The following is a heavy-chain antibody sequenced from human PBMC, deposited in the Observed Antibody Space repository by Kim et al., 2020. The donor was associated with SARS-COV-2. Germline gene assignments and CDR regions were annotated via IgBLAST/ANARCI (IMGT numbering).Heavy chain of an antibody. CDR1: GGSLTGYY. D-gene: IGHD3-10*01. J-gene: IGHJ5*02. V-gene: IGHV4-34*01. Sequence: SETLSLTCAVNGGSLTGYYWTWIRQPQGKGLEWIGEINHSGRTNYNPYLKSRVTISEDTSKNHFSLKLSSVSAADTAVYSCARGSGWETYYPLGRGWFDPWGQGTLVTVSS. CDR3: ARGSGWETYYPLGRGWFDP. CDR2: INHSGRT.